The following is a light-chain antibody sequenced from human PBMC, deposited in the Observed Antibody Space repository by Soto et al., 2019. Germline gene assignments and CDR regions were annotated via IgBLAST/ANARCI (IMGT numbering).Light chain of an antibody. V-gene: IGKV1-27*01. J-gene: IGKJ4*01. CDR3: QKYTNVPA. CDR2: AAS. Sequence: DIQMTQSPSSLSASVGDRVTITCRASQGISNYLDWYQQIPGKVPKLLISAASTLQSGVPSRFSGSGSGTDFTLTISSLQSEDVATYYCQKYTNVPAFGGGTKVEIK. CDR1: QGISNY.